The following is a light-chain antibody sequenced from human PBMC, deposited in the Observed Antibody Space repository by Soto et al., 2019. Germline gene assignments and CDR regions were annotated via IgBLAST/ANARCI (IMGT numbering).Light chain of an antibody. CDR2: GAS. CDR3: QQYDSSSQWT. Sequence: EIVLTQSPGTLSLSPGERGTLSCRASQSVSSSYLAWYQQKPGQAPRLIIYGASSRATGIPDRFSGSGSGTDFTLTISRLEPEDFAVYYCQQYDSSSQWTFGQGTKLEIK. CDR1: QSVSSSY. V-gene: IGKV3-20*01. J-gene: IGKJ1*01.